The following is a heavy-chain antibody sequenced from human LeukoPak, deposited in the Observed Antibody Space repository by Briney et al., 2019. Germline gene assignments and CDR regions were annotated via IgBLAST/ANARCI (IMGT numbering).Heavy chain of an antibody. J-gene: IGHJ4*02. CDR3: ARHVTWEAYYDSSGTIDY. CDR2: IYYSGST. V-gene: IGHV4-39*01. D-gene: IGHD3-22*01. Sequence: SQTLSLTCTVSGGSISSGGYYWSWIRQPPGKGLEWIGSIYYSGSTYYNPSLKSRVTISVDTSKNQFSLKLSSVTAADTAVYYCARHVTWEAYYDSSGTIDYWGQGTLVTVSS. CDR1: GGSISSGGYY.